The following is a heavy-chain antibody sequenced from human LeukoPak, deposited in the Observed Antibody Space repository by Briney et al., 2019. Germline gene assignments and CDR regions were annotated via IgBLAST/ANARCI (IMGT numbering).Heavy chain of an antibody. CDR3: VRDRWGLRPWPDYYGMDV. J-gene: IGHJ6*02. Sequence: PSETLSLTCTVSGGSISSGGYYWSWIRQHPGKGLEWIGYIYYSGSTYYNPSLKSRVTISVDTSKNQFSLKLSSVTAADTAVYYCVRDRWGLRPWPDYYGMDVWGQGTTVTVSS. V-gene: IGHV4-31*03. CDR2: IYYSGST. D-gene: IGHD1-26*01. CDR1: GGSISSGGYY.